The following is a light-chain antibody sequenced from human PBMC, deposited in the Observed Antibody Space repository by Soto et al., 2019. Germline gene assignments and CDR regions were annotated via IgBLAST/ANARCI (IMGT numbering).Light chain of an antibody. CDR3: AAWDDSLSGVV. Sequence: QSVLTQPPSASGTPGQTVTISCSGRFSNIGSNFIYWYQQLSGTAPKLLIYRNNERPSGVPDRFSASKSGTSASLAISGLRSEDEADYHCAAWDDSLSGVVFGGGTKLTVL. J-gene: IGLJ3*02. CDR1: FSNIGSNF. CDR2: RNN. V-gene: IGLV1-47*01.